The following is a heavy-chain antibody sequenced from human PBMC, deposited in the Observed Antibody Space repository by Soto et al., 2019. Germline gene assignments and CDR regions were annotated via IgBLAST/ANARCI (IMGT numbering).Heavy chain of an antibody. CDR2: IGTAGDT. J-gene: IGHJ4*02. CDR1: GFTFSSYD. Sequence: GGSLRLSCAASGFTFSSYDMHWVRQATGKGLEWVSAIGTAGDTYYPGSVKGRFTISRENAKNSLYLQMNSLRAGDTAVYYCARASSSSLFDYWGQGTLVTGSS. D-gene: IGHD6-6*01. CDR3: ARASSSSLFDY. V-gene: IGHV3-13*01.